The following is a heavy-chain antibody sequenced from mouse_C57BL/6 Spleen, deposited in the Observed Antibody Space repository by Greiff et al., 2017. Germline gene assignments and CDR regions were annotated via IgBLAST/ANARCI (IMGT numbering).Heavy chain of an antibody. J-gene: IGHJ4*01. CDR2: IYPGDGDT. V-gene: IGHV1-80*01. CDR1: GYAFSSYW. Sequence: QVHVKQSGAELVKPGASVKISCEASGYAFSSYWMNWVKQRPGKGLEWIGQIYPGDGDTNYNGKFKGKATLTADKSSSTAYMQLSSLTSEDSAVYFCAREGEGRAMDYWGQGTSVTVSS. CDR3: AREGEGRAMDY.